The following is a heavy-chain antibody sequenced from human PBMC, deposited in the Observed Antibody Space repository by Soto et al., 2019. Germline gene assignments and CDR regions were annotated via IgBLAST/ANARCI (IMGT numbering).Heavy chain of an antibody. V-gene: IGHV4-39*01. CDR3: ARRYSYGYKDAFDI. D-gene: IGHD5-18*01. Sequence: PSETLSLTCTVSGGSISSSSYYRGWIRQPPGKGLEWIGSIYYSGSTYYNPSLKSRVTISVDTSKNQFSLKLSSVTAADTAVYYCARRYSYGYKDAFDIWGQGTMVTVSS. J-gene: IGHJ3*02. CDR1: GGSISSSSYY. CDR2: IYYSGST.